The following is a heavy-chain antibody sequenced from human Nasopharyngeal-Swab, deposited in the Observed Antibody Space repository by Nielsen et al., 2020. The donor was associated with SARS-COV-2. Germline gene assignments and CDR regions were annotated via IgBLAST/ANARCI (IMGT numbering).Heavy chain of an antibody. Sequence: GGSLRLSCAASGFTFSSYGMHWVRQAPGKGLEWVAVIWYDGSNKYYADSVKGRFTISRDNSKNTLYLQMNSLGAEDTAVYYCARDYYDSSGYYYFDYWGQGTLVTVSS. D-gene: IGHD3-22*01. J-gene: IGHJ4*02. CDR1: GFTFSSYG. V-gene: IGHV3-33*01. CDR2: IWYDGSNK. CDR3: ARDYYDSSGYYYFDY.